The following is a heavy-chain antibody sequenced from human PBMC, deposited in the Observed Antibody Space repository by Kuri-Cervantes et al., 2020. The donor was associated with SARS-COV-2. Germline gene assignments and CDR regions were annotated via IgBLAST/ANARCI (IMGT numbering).Heavy chain of an antibody. CDR1: GGSISSYY. CDR2: IYYSGST. CDR3: ARGSSSWDFDY. D-gene: IGHD6-13*01. Sequence: SETLSLICTVSGGSISSYYWSWIRQPPGKGLEWIGYIYYSGSTNYNPSLKSRVTISVDTSKNQFSLKLSSVTAADTAVYYCARGSSSWDFDYWGQGTLVTVSS. V-gene: IGHV4-59*01. J-gene: IGHJ4*02.